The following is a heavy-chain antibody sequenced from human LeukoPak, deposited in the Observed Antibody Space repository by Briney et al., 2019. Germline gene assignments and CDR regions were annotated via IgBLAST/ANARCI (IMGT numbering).Heavy chain of an antibody. D-gene: IGHD3-3*01. CDR1: GGSLSSGSYY. CDR3: ARAYYDFWSGYFDY. CDR2: IYTSGST. J-gene: IGHJ4*02. Sequence: PSQTLSLTCTVSGGSLSSGSYYWSWIRQPAGTGLEWIGRIYTSGSTNYNPSLKSRVSISVVTSKNQFSLKLSSVTAADTAVYYCARAYYDFWSGYFDYWGQGTLVTVSS. V-gene: IGHV4-61*02.